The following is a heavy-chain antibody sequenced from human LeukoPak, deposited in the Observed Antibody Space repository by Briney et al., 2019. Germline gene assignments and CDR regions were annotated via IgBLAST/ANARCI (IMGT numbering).Heavy chain of an antibody. CDR1: GGTFSSYA. V-gene: IGHV1-69*13. Sequence: ASVKVSCKASGGTFSSYAISWVRQAPGQGLEWMGGIIPIFGTANYAQEFQGRVTITADESTSTAYMELSSLRSEDTAVYYCASLYYYDSSGYPDAFDIWGQGTMVTVSS. CDR2: IIPIFGTA. D-gene: IGHD3-22*01. CDR3: ASLYYYDSSGYPDAFDI. J-gene: IGHJ3*02.